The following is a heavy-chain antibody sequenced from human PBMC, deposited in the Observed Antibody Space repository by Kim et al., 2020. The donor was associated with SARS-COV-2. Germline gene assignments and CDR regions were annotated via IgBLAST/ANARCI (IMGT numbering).Heavy chain of an antibody. J-gene: IGHJ4*02. Sequence: SETLSLTCAVYGGSFSGYYWSWIRQPPGKGLEWIGEINHSGSTNYNPSLKSRVTISVDTSKNQFSLKLSSVTAADTAVYYCARVMAAAGTPQYFDYWGQGTLVTVSS. CDR2: INHSGST. CDR1: GGSFSGYY. CDR3: ARVMAAAGTPQYFDY. D-gene: IGHD6-13*01. V-gene: IGHV4-34*01.